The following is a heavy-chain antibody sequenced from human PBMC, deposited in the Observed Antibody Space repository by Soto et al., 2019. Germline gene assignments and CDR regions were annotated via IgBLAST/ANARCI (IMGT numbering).Heavy chain of an antibody. J-gene: IGHJ4*02. D-gene: IGHD3-22*01. CDR3: ARGITMIAPDKSYFDS. Sequence: SETLSLTCAVYGGSFSGYYWSWIRQPPGKGLEWIGEVTHSGNTNENPSLKSRVTISVDTSKNQFSLKLRSVTAADTAVYYCARGITMIAPDKSYFDSWGQGGLVTVSS. CDR1: GGSFSGYY. CDR2: VTHSGNT. V-gene: IGHV4-34*01.